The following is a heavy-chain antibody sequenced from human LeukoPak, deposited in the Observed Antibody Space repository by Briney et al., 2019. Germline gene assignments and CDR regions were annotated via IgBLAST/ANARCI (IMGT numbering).Heavy chain of an antibody. J-gene: IGHJ6*02. D-gene: IGHD6-19*01. CDR2: IKQDGSEK. V-gene: IGHV3-7*01. CDR1: GFTFSSYW. Sequence: GGSLRLSCAASGFTFSSYWMSWVRQAPGKGLEWVANIKQDGSEKYYADSVKGRFTISRDNAKNSLYLQMNSLRAEDTAVYYCVRELAVAGTVYYYYYGMDVWGQGTTVTVSS. CDR3: VRELAVAGTVYYYYYGMDV.